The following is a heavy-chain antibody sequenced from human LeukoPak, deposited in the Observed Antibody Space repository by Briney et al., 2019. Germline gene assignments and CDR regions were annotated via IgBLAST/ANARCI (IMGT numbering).Heavy chain of an antibody. Sequence: SETLSLTCTVSGGSISSSSYYWGWIRQPPGKGLEWIGSIYYSGSTYYNPSLKSRVTISVDKSKNQFSLKLSSVTAADTAVYYCARCSTYYSYGMDVWGQGTTVTVSS. V-gene: IGHV4-39*07. J-gene: IGHJ6*02. CDR1: GGSISSSSYY. D-gene: IGHD3-10*02. CDR2: IYYSGST. CDR3: ARCSTYYSYGMDV.